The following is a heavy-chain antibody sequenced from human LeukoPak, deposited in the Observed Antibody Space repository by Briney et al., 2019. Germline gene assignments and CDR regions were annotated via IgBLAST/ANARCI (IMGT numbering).Heavy chain of an antibody. D-gene: IGHD5-24*01. CDR2: IRSKVYGGAT. CDR1: GFTFGDFG. Sequence: GGSLRLSCSSSGFTFGDFGMSWFRQAPGKGPEWVGFIRSKVYGGATEYAASVKGRFIISRDDSKSIAYLQMNSLETEDTAVYYCTRGGDGYNLIDYWGQGTLVTVSS. V-gene: IGHV3-49*03. J-gene: IGHJ4*02. CDR3: TRGGDGYNLIDY.